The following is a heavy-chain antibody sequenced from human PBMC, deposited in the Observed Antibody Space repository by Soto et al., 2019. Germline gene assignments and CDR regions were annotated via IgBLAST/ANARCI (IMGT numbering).Heavy chain of an antibody. CDR1: ADSLSGYY. D-gene: IGHD6-13*01. Sequence: SETLSLTCTVSADSLSGYYWSWIRQAPGKGLQWIGYTHYSGSTNYNPSLKSRVTISVDTSKNQFSLKLSSVTAADTAVYYCARGGKAAAGTWGQGTLVTVSS. V-gene: IGHV4-59*08. CDR2: THYSGST. J-gene: IGHJ4*02. CDR3: ARGGKAAAGT.